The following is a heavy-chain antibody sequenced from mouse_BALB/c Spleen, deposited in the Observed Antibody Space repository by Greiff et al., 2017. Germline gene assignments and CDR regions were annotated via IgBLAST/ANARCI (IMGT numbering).Heavy chain of an antibody. J-gene: IGHJ2*01. CDR1: GFTFSSYG. Sequence: EVQGVESGGDLVKPGGSLKLSCAASGFTFSSYGMSWVRQTPDKRLEWVATISSGGSYTYYPDSVKGRFTISRDNAKNTLYLQMSSLKSEDTAMYYCARHGGNPYYFDYWGQGTTLTVSS. D-gene: IGHD2-1*01. CDR2: ISSGGSYT. CDR3: ARHGGNPYYFDY. V-gene: IGHV5-6*01.